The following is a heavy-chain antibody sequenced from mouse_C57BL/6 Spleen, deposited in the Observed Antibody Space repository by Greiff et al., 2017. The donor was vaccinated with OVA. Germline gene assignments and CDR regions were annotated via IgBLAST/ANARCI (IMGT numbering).Heavy chain of an antibody. CDR1: GYTFTDYN. Sequence: EVHLVESGPELVKPGASVKIPCKASGYTFTDYNMDWVKQSHGKSLEWIGDINPTNGGTIYNQKFKGKATLTVDKSSSTAYMELRSLTSEDTAVDYCARETGSYAMDYWGQGTSVTVSS. V-gene: IGHV1-18*01. J-gene: IGHJ4*01. CDR3: ARETGSYAMDY. CDR2: INPTNGGT.